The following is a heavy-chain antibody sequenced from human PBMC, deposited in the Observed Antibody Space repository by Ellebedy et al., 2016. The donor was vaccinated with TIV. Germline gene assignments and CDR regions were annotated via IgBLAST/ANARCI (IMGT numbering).Heavy chain of an antibody. Sequence: GESLKISCAASGFTFSSYAMSWVRQAPGKGLEWVSTISSTGSRTYYADSVKGRFTISRDNSKNTLYLQMNSLRPEDTALYYCARAGSPGSVDYWGQGTPITVSS. D-gene: IGHD3-10*01. V-gene: IGHV3-23*01. CDR2: ISSTGSRT. CDR1: GFTFSSYA. J-gene: IGHJ4*02. CDR3: ARAGSPGSVDY.